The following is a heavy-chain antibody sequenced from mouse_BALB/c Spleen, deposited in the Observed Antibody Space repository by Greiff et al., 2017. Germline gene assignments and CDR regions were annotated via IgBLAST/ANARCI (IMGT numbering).Heavy chain of an antibody. J-gene: IGHJ4*01. CDR2: ILPGSGST. CDR1: GYTFSSYW. Sequence: QVHVKQSGAELMKPGASVKISCKATGYTFSSYWIEWVKQRPGHGLEWIGEILPGSGSTNYNEKFKGKATFTADTSSNTAYMQLSSLTSEDSAVYYCARAGIDYAMDYWGQGTSVTVSS. CDR3: ARAGIDYAMDY. V-gene: IGHV1-9*01.